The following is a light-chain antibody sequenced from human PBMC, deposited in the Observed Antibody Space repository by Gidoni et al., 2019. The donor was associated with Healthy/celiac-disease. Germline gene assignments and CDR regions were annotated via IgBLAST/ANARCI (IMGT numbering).Light chain of an antibody. Sequence: DIHMTQSPSSLSASVGERVTITCQASQDISNYLNWYQQKTGKAPKLLIYDASNLETGVPSRFSGSGSGTDFTFTISSLQPEDIATYYCQQYDNLPYTFGQGTKLEIK. J-gene: IGKJ2*01. CDR2: DAS. CDR3: QQYDNLPYT. CDR1: QDISNY. V-gene: IGKV1-33*01.